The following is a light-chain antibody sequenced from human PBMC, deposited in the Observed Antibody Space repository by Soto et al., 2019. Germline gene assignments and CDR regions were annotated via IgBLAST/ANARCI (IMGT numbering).Light chain of an antibody. J-gene: IGKJ5*01. Sequence: EIVLTQSPGTLSLSPGERATLSCRASPSISSSCLAWYQQKPGQPPRLLISGASSRATGTPARFSGSGSGTDFTLTISRLEPEDFAVYYCQQYGTSPPITFGQGTRLEI. V-gene: IGKV3-20*01. CDR2: GAS. CDR3: QQYGTSPPIT. CDR1: PSISSSC.